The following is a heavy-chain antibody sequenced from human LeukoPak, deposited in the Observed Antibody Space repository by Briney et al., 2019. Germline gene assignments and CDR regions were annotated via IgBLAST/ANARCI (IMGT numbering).Heavy chain of an antibody. D-gene: IGHD4-17*01. CDR3: ARIPYGDYSAEYFQH. J-gene: IGHJ1*01. CDR1: GGTFSSYA. Sequence: ASVKVSCKASGGTFSSYAISWVRQAPGQGLEWMGRIIPILGIANYAQKFQGRVTITADKSTSTAYMELSSLRSEDTAVYYCARIPYGDYSAEYFQHWGQGTLVTVSS. V-gene: IGHV1-69*04. CDR2: IIPILGIA.